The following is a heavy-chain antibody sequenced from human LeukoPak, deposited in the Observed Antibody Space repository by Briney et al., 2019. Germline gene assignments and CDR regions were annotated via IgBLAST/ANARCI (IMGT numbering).Heavy chain of an antibody. CDR2: ISSSSSYI. Sequence: GGSLRLSCAASGFTFSSYSMNWVRQAPGKGLEWVSSISSSSSYIYYADSVKGRFTISRDNAKNSLYLQMNSLRAEDTAVYFCARDLKREAAYYDFWSGYFVYWGQGTLVTVSS. D-gene: IGHD3-3*01. J-gene: IGHJ4*02. CDR1: GFTFSSYS. CDR3: ARDLKREAAYYDFWSGYFVY. V-gene: IGHV3-21*01.